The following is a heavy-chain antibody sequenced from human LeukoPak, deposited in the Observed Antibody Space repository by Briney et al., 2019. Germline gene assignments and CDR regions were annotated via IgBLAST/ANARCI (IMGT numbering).Heavy chain of an antibody. CDR1: GYTFTSYA. J-gene: IGHJ5*02. Sequence: ASVKVSCKASGYTFTSYAMHWVRQAPGQGLEWMGGIIPIFGTANYAQKFQGRVTITRDTSASTAYMELSSLRSEDTAVYYCARALRYSGSYGWFDPWGQGTLVTVSS. CDR3: ARALRYSGSYGWFDP. V-gene: IGHV1-3*01. D-gene: IGHD1-26*01. CDR2: IIPIFGTA.